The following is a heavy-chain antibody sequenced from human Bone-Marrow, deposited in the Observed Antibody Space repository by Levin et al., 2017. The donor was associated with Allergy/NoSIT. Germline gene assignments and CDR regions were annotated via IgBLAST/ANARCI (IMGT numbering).Heavy chain of an antibody. CDR3: ATVWSGYFSLIHEAFDL. CDR1: GFSLSTSGMG. CDR2: IYWDDDK. Sequence: SGPTLVKPTQTLTLTCTFSGFSLSTSGMGVGWIRQPPGKALDWLALIYWDDDKRYSPSLRTRLTITKDTSKNQVVLTMTNMGPVDTATYFCATVWSGYFSLIHEAFDLWGQGTMVTVSS. J-gene: IGHJ3*01. D-gene: IGHD3-3*01. V-gene: IGHV2-5*02.